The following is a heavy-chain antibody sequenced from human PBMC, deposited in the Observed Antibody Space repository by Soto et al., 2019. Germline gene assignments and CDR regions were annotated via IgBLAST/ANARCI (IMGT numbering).Heavy chain of an antibody. CDR2: IIPIFGTA. D-gene: IGHD3-22*01. Sequence: QVQLVQSGAEVKKPGSSVKVSCKASGGTFGSYAISWVGKAPGQGLEWMGGIIPIFGTANYAQKFQGRVTITADESTSTAYMELSSLRSEDTAVYYCATATYYYDSSGQGDYWGQGTLVTVSS. J-gene: IGHJ4*02. V-gene: IGHV1-69*01. CDR3: ATATYYYDSSGQGDY. CDR1: GGTFGSYA.